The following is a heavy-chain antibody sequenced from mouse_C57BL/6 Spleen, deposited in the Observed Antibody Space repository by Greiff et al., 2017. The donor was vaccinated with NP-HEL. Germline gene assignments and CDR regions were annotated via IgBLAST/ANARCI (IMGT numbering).Heavy chain of an antibody. J-gene: IGHJ1*03. CDR1: GYTFTSYR. CDR3: ARYGGTGWYFDV. Sequence: VQLQQPGTELVKPGASVKLSCKASGYTFTSYRMHWVKQRPGQGLEWIGNINPSNGGTNYNEKFKSKATLTVDKSSSTAYMQLSSLTSEDSAVYYCARYGGTGWYFDVWGTGTTVTVSS. CDR2: INPSNGGT. D-gene: IGHD1-1*02. V-gene: IGHV1-53*01.